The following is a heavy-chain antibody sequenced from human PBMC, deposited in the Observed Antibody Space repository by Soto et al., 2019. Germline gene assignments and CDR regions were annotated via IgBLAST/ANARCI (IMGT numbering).Heavy chain of an antibody. CDR3: ARGGVSTRTFDS. CDR2: IYPSDSDT. D-gene: IGHD3-3*01. V-gene: IGHV5-51*01. J-gene: IGHJ4*02. Sequence: GESLKISCKGSGYNFAGYWIAWVRQMPGKGLELMGIIYPSDSDTRYRPSFQGQVTISADKSISSAYLQWRSLRASDTAMYYCARGGVSTRTFDSWRQGTPVTVSS. CDR1: GYNFAGYW.